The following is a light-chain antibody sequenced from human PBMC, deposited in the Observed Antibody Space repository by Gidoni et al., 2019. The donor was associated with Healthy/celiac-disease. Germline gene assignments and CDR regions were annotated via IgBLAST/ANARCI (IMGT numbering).Light chain of an antibody. CDR2: CAS. V-gene: IGKV4-1*01. J-gene: IGKJ3*01. CDR1: QSVLYSSNNKNY. CDR3: QQYYSTPFT. Sequence: DIVLTHSPDSLAVSLGESATINCKSSQSVLYSSNNKNYLAWYQQKPGQPPKLLIYCASTRESGVPDRFSGSGSGTDFTLTISSLQAEDVAVYYCQQYYSTPFTFGPGTKVDIK.